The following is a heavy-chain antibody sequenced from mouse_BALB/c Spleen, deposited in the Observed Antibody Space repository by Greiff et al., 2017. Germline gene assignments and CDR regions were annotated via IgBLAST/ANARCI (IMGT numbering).Heavy chain of an antibody. CDR1: GYTFTDYA. J-gene: IGHJ2*01. V-gene: IGHV1S137*01. CDR3: ARNYYGSSYFFFDY. Sequence: VQLKESGAELVRPGVSVKISCKGSGYTFTDYAMHWVKQSHAKSLEWIGVISTYYGDASYNQKFKGKATMTVDKSSSTAYMELARLTSEDSAIYYCARNYYGSSYFFFDYWGQGTTLTVSS. CDR2: ISTYYGDA. D-gene: IGHD1-1*01.